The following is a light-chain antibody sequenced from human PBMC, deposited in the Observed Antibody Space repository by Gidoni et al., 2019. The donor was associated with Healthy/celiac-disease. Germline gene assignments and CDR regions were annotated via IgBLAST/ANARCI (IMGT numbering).Light chain of an antibody. V-gene: IGKV4-1*01. CDR3: QQYYSTPPA. Sequence: IVLTPSPDSLAVSLGERATINCKSSQSVLYSSNNKNYLAWYQQKPGQPPKLLIYWASTRESGVPDRFSGSGSGTDFTLTIRSLQAEDVAVYYCQQYYSTPPAFGGGTKVEIK. CDR1: QSVLYSSNNKNY. J-gene: IGKJ4*01. CDR2: WAS.